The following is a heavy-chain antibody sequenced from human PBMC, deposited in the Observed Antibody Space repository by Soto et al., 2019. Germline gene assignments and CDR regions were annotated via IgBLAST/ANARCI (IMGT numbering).Heavy chain of an antibody. J-gene: IGHJ4*02. D-gene: IGHD1-26*01. CDR1: GGTFSSYA. CDR3: ARDVSQWELLGAFDY. Sequence: ASVKVSCKASGGTFSSYAISWVRQAPGQGLEWMGGIIPIFGTANYAQKFQGRVTITADESTSTAYMELSSLRSEDTAVYYCARDVSQWELLGAFDYWGQGTLVTVSS. CDR2: IIPIFGTA. V-gene: IGHV1-69*13.